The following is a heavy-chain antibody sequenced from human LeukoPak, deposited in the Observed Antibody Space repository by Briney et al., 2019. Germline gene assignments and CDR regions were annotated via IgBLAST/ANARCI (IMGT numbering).Heavy chain of an antibody. Sequence: PGGSLRLSCAASGFTFSSYGMNWVRQAPGKGLEWVSSISSSSSYIYYADSVQGRFTITRDNAKNSLYLQMNSLRAEDTAVYYCAKGSGWEMSYYYYYMDVWGKGTTVTISS. CDR3: AKGSGWEMSYYYYYMDV. CDR1: GFTFSSYG. D-gene: IGHD1-26*01. CDR2: ISSSSSYI. V-gene: IGHV3-21*01. J-gene: IGHJ6*03.